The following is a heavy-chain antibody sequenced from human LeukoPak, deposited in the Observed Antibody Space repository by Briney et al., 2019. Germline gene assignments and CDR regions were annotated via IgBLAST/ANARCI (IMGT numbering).Heavy chain of an antibody. D-gene: IGHD3-10*01. CDR2: IIPIPSQE. Sequence: ASVKVSFKAFGGTFITYAIHWVRQAPGQGLEWMGRIIPIPSQENYALKYQGRVSITADESTSTAYMDLSSLRSEDTAVYYCVTGSAYRDAFDIWGQGTMVIVSS. J-gene: IGHJ3*02. CDR1: GGTFITYA. V-gene: IGHV1-69*11. CDR3: VTGSAYRDAFDI.